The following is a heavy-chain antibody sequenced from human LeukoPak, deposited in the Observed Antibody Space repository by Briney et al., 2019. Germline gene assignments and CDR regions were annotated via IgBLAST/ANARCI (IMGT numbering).Heavy chain of an antibody. CDR1: GFTFSRFA. CDR2: ISGSGDST. V-gene: IGHV3-23*01. CDR3: AGDAVDTANAV. D-gene: IGHD5-18*01. J-gene: IGHJ6*02. Sequence: GGSLRLSCAASGFTFSRFAMSWVRQAPGKGLEWVSGISGSGDSTYYADSVKGRFTISRDNSKNTLYLQMNSLRAEDTAVYYCAGDAVDTANAVWGQGTTVTVSS.